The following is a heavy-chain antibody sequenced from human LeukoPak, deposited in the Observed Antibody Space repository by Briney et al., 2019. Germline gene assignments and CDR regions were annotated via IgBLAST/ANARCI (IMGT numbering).Heavy chain of an antibody. CDR3: AKDPRRYSRTGGYFDY. Sequence: PGGSLRLSCAASGFTFSSYTMNWVRQDPGKGLEWVSSISSSGTYIYYADSVKGRFTISRDNAKNSLYLQMNSLRAEDTAVYYCAKDPRRYSRTGGYFDYWGQGTLVTVSS. CDR2: ISSSGTYI. D-gene: IGHD6-13*01. V-gene: IGHV3-21*01. CDR1: GFTFSSYT. J-gene: IGHJ4*02.